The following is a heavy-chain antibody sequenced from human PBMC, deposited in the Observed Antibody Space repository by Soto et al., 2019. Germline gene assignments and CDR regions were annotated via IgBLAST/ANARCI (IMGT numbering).Heavy chain of an antibody. CDR2: INSDGSST. D-gene: IGHD3-22*01. Sequence: EGQLVESGGGLVQPGGSLRLSCAASGFTFSSDWMHWVRQGPWKGLVWVSRINSDGSSTSYADSVKGRFTLSRDNAKNTLYLQMNSLRAEDTAVYYSSRAHFDSSGFWGQGTLVTVSS. CDR1: GFTFSSDW. V-gene: IGHV3-74*02. J-gene: IGHJ4*02. CDR3: SRAHFDSSGF.